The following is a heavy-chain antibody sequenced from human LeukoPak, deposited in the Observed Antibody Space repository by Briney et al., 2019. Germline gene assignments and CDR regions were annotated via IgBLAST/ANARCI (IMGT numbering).Heavy chain of an antibody. J-gene: IGHJ4*02. CDR3: ARDQGIYYDSSGYSY. CDR2: IYHSGST. CDR1: GGSISSSNW. D-gene: IGHD3-22*01. Sequence: PSETLSLTCAVSGGSISSSNWWSWVRQPPGKGLEGVGEIYHSGSTNYNPSLKSRVTISVDKSKNQFSLKLSSVTAADTAVYYCARDQGIYYDSSGYSYWGQGTLVTVSS. V-gene: IGHV4-4*02.